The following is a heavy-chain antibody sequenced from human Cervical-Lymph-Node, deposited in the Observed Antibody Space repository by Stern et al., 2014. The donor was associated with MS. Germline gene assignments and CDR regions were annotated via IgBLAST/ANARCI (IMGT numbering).Heavy chain of an antibody. D-gene: IGHD4-17*01. CDR3: ARARVGDYARSPHLDS. CDR2: ISNNPTHT. CDR1: GFTFSHYS. V-gene: IGHV3-21*01. Sequence: EVQLEESGGGLVKPGESLRLSCDASGFTFSHYSINWVRQAPGKGLEWISLISNNPTHTSYADSVEGRFTISRDSAKDSVSLHMVSLRAEDTAVYYCARARVGDYARSPHLDSWGQGTLVTVSS. J-gene: IGHJ4*02.